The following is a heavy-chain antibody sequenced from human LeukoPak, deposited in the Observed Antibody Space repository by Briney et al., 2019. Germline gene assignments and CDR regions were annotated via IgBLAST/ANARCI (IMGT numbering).Heavy chain of an antibody. CDR3: AKNAHYQGYSYGGIDY. V-gene: IGHV3-30*18. J-gene: IGHJ4*02. CDR1: GFTFSSYG. Sequence: GGSLRLSCAASGFTFSSYGMHWVRQAPGKGLEWVAVISYDGSDKYSADSVKGRFTISRDNSKNALYLQMNSLRAEDTAVYYCAKNAHYQGYSYGGIDYWGQGTLVTVSS. D-gene: IGHD5-18*01. CDR2: ISYDGSDK.